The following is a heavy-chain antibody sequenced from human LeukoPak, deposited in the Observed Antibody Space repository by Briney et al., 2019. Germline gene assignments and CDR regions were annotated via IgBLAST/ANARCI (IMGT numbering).Heavy chain of an antibody. Sequence: SETLSLTCTVSGGSISGYYWSWIRQPPGKGLEWIGYIYYSGSTHYNPSLKSRVTISVDTSKNQFSLKLSSVTAADTAVYYCARGGTYYYLDYWGQGTLVTVSS. J-gene: IGHJ4*02. CDR2: IYYSGST. D-gene: IGHD1-26*01. CDR1: GGSISGYY. V-gene: IGHV4-59*01. CDR3: ARGGTYYYLDY.